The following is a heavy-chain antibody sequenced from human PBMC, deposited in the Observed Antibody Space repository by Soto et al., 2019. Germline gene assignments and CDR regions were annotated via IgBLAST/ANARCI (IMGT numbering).Heavy chain of an antibody. V-gene: IGHV1-18*01. D-gene: IGHD3-16*02. J-gene: IGHJ4*02. CDR1: GYTFTSYG. CDR3: ARDYDYIWGSYRLGPYFDY. Sequence: QVQLVQSGAEVKKPGASVKVSCKASGYTFTSYGISWVRQAPGQGLEWMGWISAYNGNTNYAQKLQGRVTMTTDTSTSTAYMELRSLRYNDTAVYYCARDYDYIWGSYRLGPYFDYWGQGTLVTVSS. CDR2: ISAYNGNT.